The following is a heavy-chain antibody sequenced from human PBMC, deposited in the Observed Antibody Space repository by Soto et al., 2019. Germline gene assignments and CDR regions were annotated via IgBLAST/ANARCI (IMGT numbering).Heavy chain of an antibody. D-gene: IGHD3-22*01. J-gene: IGHJ3*02. V-gene: IGHV1-18*01. CDR3: AILQYYYDSSFDAFDI. CDR2: ISAYNGNT. CDR1: GYTFTSYG. Sequence: QVQLVQSGAEVKKPGASVKVSCKASGYTFTSYGISWVRQAPGQGLEWMGWISAYNGNTNYAQKLQGRVTMTTDTSTSTAYMELRSLRSDDTAVYYCAILQYYYDSSFDAFDIWGQGTMVTVSS.